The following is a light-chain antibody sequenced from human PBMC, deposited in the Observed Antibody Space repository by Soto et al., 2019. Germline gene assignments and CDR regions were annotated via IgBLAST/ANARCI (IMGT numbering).Light chain of an antibody. CDR1: SSDVGSYNL. CDR2: EVS. Sequence: QSALTQPASVSGSPGQSITISCTGTSSDVGSYNLVSWYQQHPGKAPKLMIYEVSKRPSGVSNRFSGSKSGNTASLTISGLQAEDEADYYCCSYAGSSTYVLGTRTKVTVL. V-gene: IGLV2-23*02. CDR3: CSYAGSSTYV. J-gene: IGLJ1*01.